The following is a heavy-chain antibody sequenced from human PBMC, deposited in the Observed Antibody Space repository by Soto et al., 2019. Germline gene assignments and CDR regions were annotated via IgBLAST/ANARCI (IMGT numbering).Heavy chain of an antibody. CDR1: GGSISSYY. V-gene: IGHV4-59*01. Sequence: SETLSLTCTVSGGSISSYYWSWIRQPPGKGLEWIGYIYYSGSTNYNPSLKSRVTISVDTSKNQFSLKLSSVTAADTAVYYCARDLGFGYSSGWPLGNWFDPWGQGTLVTVSS. CDR3: ARDLGFGYSSGWPLGNWFDP. D-gene: IGHD6-19*01. J-gene: IGHJ5*02. CDR2: IYYSGST.